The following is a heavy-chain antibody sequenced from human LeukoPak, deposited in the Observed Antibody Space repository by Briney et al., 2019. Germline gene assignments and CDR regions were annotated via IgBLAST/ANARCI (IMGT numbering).Heavy chain of an antibody. D-gene: IGHD2-2*01. V-gene: IGHV4-61*02. Sequence: SETLSLTCTVSGGSISSSSYYWGWIRQPAGKGLEWIGRIYTSGSTNYNPSLKSRVTMSVDTSKNQFSLKLSSVTAADTAVYYCAGQEDIVVVPAAMRSDYWGQGTLVTVSS. CDR1: GGSISSSSYY. CDR3: AGQEDIVVVPAAMRSDY. CDR2: IYTSGST. J-gene: IGHJ4*02.